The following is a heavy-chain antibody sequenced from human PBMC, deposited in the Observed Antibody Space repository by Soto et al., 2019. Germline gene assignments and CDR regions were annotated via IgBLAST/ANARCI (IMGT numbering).Heavy chain of an antibody. J-gene: IGHJ6*03. Sequence: GGSLRLSCAASGFTFDDYAMHWVRQAPGKGLEWVSGISWNSGSIGYADSVKGRFTISRDNAKNSLYLQMNSLRAEDTALYYCAKDILRFGDTKGEHYYYYYYMDVWGKGTTVTVSS. CDR2: ISWNSGSI. D-gene: IGHD3-10*01. CDR3: AKDILRFGDTKGEHYYYYYYMDV. V-gene: IGHV3-9*01. CDR1: GFTFDDYA.